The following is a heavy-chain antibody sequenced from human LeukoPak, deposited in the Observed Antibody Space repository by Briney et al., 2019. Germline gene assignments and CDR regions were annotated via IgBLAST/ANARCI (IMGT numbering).Heavy chain of an antibody. V-gene: IGHV1-69*05. CDR2: IIPIFGTA. J-gene: IGHJ4*02. CDR1: GGTFSSYA. CDR3: AKKRGFSSSWFGDYFDF. Sequence: GASVKVSCKASGGTFSSYAISWVRQAPGQGLEWMGGIIPIFGTANYAQKFQGRVTITTDESTSTAYMELSSLRSEDTAVYYCAKKRGFSSSWFGDYFDFWGQGTLVTVSS. D-gene: IGHD6-13*01.